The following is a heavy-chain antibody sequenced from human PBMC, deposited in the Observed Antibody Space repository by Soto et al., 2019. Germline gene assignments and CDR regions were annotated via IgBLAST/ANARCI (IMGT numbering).Heavy chain of an antibody. V-gene: IGHV3-23*01. Sequence: GGSLRLSCTASQFAFSSHVMNWVRQAPGKGLEWVSGISADGSTTYYADSVKGRFTISRDNSKNTLFLQMNTLRAEDTAVYYCARGSIVATSLTPFDYWGQGTLVTVSS. CDR2: ISADGSTT. CDR3: ARGSIVATSLTPFDY. J-gene: IGHJ4*02. D-gene: IGHD5-12*01. CDR1: QFAFSSHV.